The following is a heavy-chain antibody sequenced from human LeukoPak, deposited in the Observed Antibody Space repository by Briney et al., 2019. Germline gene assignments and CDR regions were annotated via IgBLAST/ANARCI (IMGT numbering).Heavy chain of an antibody. CDR1: GFTFSNNA. J-gene: IGHJ3*01. CDR2: TSTSGGSA. V-gene: IGHV3-23*01. D-gene: IGHD6-6*01. CDR3: ARSSYSSSSSV. Sequence: GGSLRLSCAASGFTFSNNAMSWVRQAPGKGLEWVSATSTSGGSAYHADSVKGRFTISRDNAKNSLYLQINSLRAEDTAVYYCARSSYSSSSSVWGQGTMVTVSS.